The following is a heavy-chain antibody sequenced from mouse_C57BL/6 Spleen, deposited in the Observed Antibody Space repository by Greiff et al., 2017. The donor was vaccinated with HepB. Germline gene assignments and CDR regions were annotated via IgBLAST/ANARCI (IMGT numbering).Heavy chain of an antibody. CDR2: VWSGGST. CDR3: ARKDDYVLYAMDY. CDR1: GFSLTSYG. J-gene: IGHJ4*01. D-gene: IGHD2-4*01. Sequence: QVQLKESGPGLVQPSQSLSITCTVSGFSLTSYGVHWVRQSPGKGLEWLGVVWSGGSTDYNAAFISRLSISKDNSKSQVFFKMNSLQADDTAIYYCARKDDYVLYAMDYWGQGTSVTVSS. V-gene: IGHV2-2*01.